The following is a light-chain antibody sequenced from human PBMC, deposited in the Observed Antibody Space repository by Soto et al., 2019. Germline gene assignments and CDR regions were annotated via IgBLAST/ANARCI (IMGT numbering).Light chain of an antibody. V-gene: IGKV3-20*01. CDR3: LQYGSSPWT. CDR1: QSVSSNY. Sequence: EIVLTQSPGTLSLSPGERATVSCGASQSVSSNYLAWYQQKPGQAPRLLMYGASSRATDIPDRFSGSGSGTDFTLTISGLEAEDFAVYHCLQYGSSPWTFGQGTKVDIK. J-gene: IGKJ1*01. CDR2: GAS.